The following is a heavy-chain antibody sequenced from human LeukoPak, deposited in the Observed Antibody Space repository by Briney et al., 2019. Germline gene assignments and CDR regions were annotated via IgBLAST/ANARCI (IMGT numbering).Heavy chain of an antibody. CDR2: MNPNSGNT. CDR1: GYTFTSYD. Sequence: ASVKVSCKASGYTFTSYDINWVRQATGQGLEWMGWMNPNSGNTGYAQKFQGRVTMTRNTSISTAYMELSSLRSEDTAVYYCARYPRAAAGTPFDYWGQGTLVTVSS. V-gene: IGHV1-8*01. D-gene: IGHD6-13*01. CDR3: ARYPRAAAGTPFDY. J-gene: IGHJ4*02.